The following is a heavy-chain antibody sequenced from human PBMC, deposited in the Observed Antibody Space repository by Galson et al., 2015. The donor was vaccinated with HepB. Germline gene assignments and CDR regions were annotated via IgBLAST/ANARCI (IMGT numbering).Heavy chain of an antibody. J-gene: IGHJ4*02. V-gene: IGHV3-23*01. CDR1: GFTFSSYA. Sequence: SLRLSCAASGFTFSSYAMSWVRQAPGKGLEWVSAISGSGGSTYYADSVKGRFTISRDNSKNTLYLQMNSLRAEDTAVYYCAREKLYDFWSGGDYWGQGTLVTVSS. CDR2: ISGSGGST. D-gene: IGHD3-3*01. CDR3: AREKLYDFWSGGDY.